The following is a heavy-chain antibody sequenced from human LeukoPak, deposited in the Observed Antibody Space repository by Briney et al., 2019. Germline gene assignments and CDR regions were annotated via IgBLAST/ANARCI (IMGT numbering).Heavy chain of an antibody. CDR3: ARGHYDMDV. CDR2: INEDGSQK. V-gene: IGHV3-7*05. CDR1: GLTLSRHW. J-gene: IGHJ6*02. Sequence: GGSLRLSCAASGLTLSRHWMSWVRQAPGKGLEWVADINEDGSQKHHVDSVKGRFNISRDNAKNSLNLQMNSLRAEDTAVCYCARGHYDMDVWGQGTPVTVSS.